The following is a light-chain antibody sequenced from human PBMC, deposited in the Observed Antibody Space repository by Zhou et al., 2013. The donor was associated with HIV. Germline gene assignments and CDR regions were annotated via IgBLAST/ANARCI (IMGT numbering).Light chain of an antibody. Sequence: DVQMTQSPSTLSASVGDRVTITCRASQSVSTWLAWYQQKAGKAPKLLIYKASTLESGVPSRFSGSGSGTDFTLTISNLEPEDFAIYYCQQRSSWPLTFGGGTKVEIK. J-gene: IGKJ4*01. CDR1: QSVSTW. CDR3: QQRSSWPLT. V-gene: IGKV1-5*03. CDR2: KAS.